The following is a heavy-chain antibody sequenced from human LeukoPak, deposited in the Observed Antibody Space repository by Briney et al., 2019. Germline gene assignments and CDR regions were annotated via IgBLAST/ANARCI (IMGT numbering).Heavy chain of an antibody. V-gene: IGHV4-59*01. D-gene: IGHD4-17*01. Sequence: SETLSLTCTVSGGSINNFYWTWIRQPPWKGLECIGYVYYTGSTYYNPSLKNRVTISVDTSRNQFSLRLNYVTAADTAVYYCARDSSTVTTRHFDYRGQGTLVTVSS. J-gene: IGHJ4*02. CDR1: GGSINNFY. CDR2: VYYTGST. CDR3: ARDSSTVTTRHFDY.